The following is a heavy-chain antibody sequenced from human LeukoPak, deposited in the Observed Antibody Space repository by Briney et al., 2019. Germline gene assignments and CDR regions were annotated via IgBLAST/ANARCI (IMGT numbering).Heavy chain of an antibody. Sequence: SETLSLTCTVSGGSISSSSYYWGWIRQPPGKGLEWIGSIYYSGSTNYNPSLKSRVTISVDTSKNQFSLKLSSVTAADTAVYYCARQPRGNTIFGVVTFAFDIWGQGTMVTVSS. D-gene: IGHD3-3*01. V-gene: IGHV4-39*01. CDR1: GGSISSSSYY. CDR2: IYYSGST. J-gene: IGHJ3*02. CDR3: ARQPRGNTIFGVVTFAFDI.